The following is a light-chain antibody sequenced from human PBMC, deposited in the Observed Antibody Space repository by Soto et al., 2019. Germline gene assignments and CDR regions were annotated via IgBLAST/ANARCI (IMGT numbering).Light chain of an antibody. CDR1: QSIGNY. V-gene: IGKV3-11*01. CDR2: DVF. J-gene: IGKJ1*01. CDR3: LQRAAWPWT. Sequence: EIVLTQAPATLSLSPVERATLSCRASQSIGNYIAWYQQKPGQAPRLLVYDVFNRATGIPARFSGSGSGTDFTLTISSLEPEDFAVYYCLQRAAWPWTFGQGTKVEVK.